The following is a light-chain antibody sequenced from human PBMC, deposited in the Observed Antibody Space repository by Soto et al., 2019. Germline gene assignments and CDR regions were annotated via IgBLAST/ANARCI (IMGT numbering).Light chain of an antibody. Sequence: EIVMTQSPVTLSVSPGERATLSCRASHHVATNLAWYQQKPGQAPRLLIYGASTRATGISARFSGSGSGTEFTLTINSLQSDDSAVYYCQQYTARPPWTFGQGTKV. CDR3: QQYTARPPWT. CDR1: HHVATN. CDR2: GAS. V-gene: IGKV3-15*01. J-gene: IGKJ1*01.